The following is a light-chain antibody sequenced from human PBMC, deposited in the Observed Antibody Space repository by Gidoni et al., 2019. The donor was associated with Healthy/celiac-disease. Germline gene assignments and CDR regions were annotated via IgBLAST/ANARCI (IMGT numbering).Light chain of an antibody. V-gene: IGKV1-39*01. CDR3: QQSYSTPLT. J-gene: IGKJ4*01. CDR2: AAS. CDR1: QSISSY. Sequence: TQMTQSPSSLSASVGDRVTITCRASQSISSYLNWYQQKPGKAPKLLIYAASSLQSGVPSRFSGSGSETDFTLTISSLQPEDFATYYCQQSYSTPLTFGGGTKVEIK.